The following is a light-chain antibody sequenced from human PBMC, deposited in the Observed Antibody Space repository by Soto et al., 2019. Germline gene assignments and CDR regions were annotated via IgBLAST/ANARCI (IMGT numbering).Light chain of an antibody. CDR3: SSYTSSIS. V-gene: IGLV2-14*01. CDR2: DVN. CDR1: SSDVGGYNY. J-gene: IGLJ2*01. Sequence: QSVLTQPVSVSGSPGQSITISCTGTSSDVGGYNYVSWYQQHPGKAPKLMIYDVNTRPSGVSNRFSGSKSGNTASLTISGLQAEDEADYYCSSYTSSISFGGGTKLTVL.